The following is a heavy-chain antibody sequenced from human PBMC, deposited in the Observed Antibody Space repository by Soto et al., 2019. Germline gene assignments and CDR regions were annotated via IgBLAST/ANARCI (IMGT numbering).Heavy chain of an antibody. D-gene: IGHD6-13*01. CDR2: ISSNSAYI. CDR1: GFTFRSFT. CDR3: TRDASPDSSARRWLEP. Sequence: PVGSLRLSCAASGFTFRSFTMNWVRQAPGKGLEGVSTISSNSAYIYYTDALRGRFTISRDKAKNSLHLQMNSLRAEDTAVYYCTRDASPDSSARRWLEPWGQGTLVPV. V-gene: IGHV3-21*01. J-gene: IGHJ5*02.